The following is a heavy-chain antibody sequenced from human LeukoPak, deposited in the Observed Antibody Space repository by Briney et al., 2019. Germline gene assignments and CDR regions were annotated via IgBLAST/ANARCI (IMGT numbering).Heavy chain of an antibody. J-gene: IGHJ4*02. CDR3: ARGVDYLDY. V-gene: IGHV3-74*01. Sequence: GGSLRLSCAASGFTFSSYWMYWVRQAPGKGLVWVSRINTDGSSLNYADSVKGRFTISRDNAKNTLYLQMNSLRAEDTAVYYCARGVDYLDYWGQGTLVTVSS. CDR1: GFTFSSYW. CDR2: INTDGSSL. D-gene: IGHD2-2*01.